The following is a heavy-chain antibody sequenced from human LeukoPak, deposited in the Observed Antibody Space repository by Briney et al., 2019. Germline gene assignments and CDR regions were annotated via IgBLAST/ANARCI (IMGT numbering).Heavy chain of an antibody. D-gene: IGHD6-19*01. CDR1: GGSISSYY. CDR3: ARHGNIAVAVPYFDY. CDR2: IYYSGST. J-gene: IGHJ4*02. V-gene: IGHV4-59*08. Sequence: SETLSLTCTVSGGSISSYYWSWLRQPPGKGLEWIGYIYYSGSTNYNPSLKSRVTISVDTSKNQFSLKLSSVTAADTAVYYCARHGNIAVAVPYFDYWGQGTLVTVSS.